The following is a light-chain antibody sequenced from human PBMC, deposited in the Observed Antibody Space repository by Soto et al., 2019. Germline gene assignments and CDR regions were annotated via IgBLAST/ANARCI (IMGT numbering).Light chain of an antibody. CDR1: SSVVGSYNR. Sequence: QSALTQPPSVSGSPGQSVAISCSGTSSVVGSYNRVSWYQQPPGTAPKLMIYEVSNRPSGVPDRFSGSKSGNTASLTISGLQAEDEADYYCNSYTTGNTYVFGTGTKVTVL. CDR3: NSYTTGNTYV. CDR2: EVS. V-gene: IGLV2-18*02. J-gene: IGLJ1*01.